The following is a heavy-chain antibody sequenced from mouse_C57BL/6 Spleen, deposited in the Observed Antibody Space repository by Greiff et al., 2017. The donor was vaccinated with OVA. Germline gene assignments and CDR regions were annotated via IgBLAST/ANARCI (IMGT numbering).Heavy chain of an antibody. CDR1: GFSLTSYG. Sequence: QVQLKESGPGLVQPSQSLSITCTVSGFSLTSYGVHWVRQSPGTGLEWLGVIWSGGSTDYNAAFISRLSISKDNSKSQVFFKMNSLQADDTAIYYCARTGTGYFDYWGQGTTLTVSS. J-gene: IGHJ2*01. CDR2: IWSGGST. CDR3: ARTGTGYFDY. V-gene: IGHV2-2*01. D-gene: IGHD4-1*01.